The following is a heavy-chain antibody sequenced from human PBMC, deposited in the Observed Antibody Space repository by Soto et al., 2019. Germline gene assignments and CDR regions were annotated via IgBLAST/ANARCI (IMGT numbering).Heavy chain of an antibody. CDR1: SDSINSSNW. V-gene: IGHV4-4*02. J-gene: IGHJ6*02. CDR3: ARVSGRYYYGMDV. CDR2: IYHSGST. Sequence: SDTLSLTCAVTSDSINSSNWWSWVRQPPGKGLEWIGEIYHSGSTNYNPSLKSRITISVDKSKNQFSLKLSSVTAADTAVYYCARVSGRYYYGMDVWGQGTTVT. D-gene: IGHD6-19*01.